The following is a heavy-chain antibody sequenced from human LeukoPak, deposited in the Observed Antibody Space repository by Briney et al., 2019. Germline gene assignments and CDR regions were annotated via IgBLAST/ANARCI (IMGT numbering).Heavy chain of an antibody. CDR1: GFTFDDYG. Sequence: GSLRLSCAASGFTFDDYGMSWVRQAPGKGLEWIGYIYYTGSTSYNPSLRSRVTMSADTSKNQFSLKLSSVTAADTAVYYCASRKLGNDYWGQGTLVTVSP. CDR3: ASRKLGNDY. V-gene: IGHV4-59*01. D-gene: IGHD7-27*01. J-gene: IGHJ4*02. CDR2: IYYTGST.